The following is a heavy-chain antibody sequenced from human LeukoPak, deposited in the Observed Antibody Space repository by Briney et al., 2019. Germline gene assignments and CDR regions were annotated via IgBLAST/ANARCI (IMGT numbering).Heavy chain of an antibody. CDR1: GFTFSDYY. Sequence: GGSLRLSCAASGFTFSDYYMNWIRQAPGKGLEWVSYISKSGSYTNHADSVKGRFPISRDNAKNSLYLQMNSLRVEDTAVYYCARGRPGAFDIWGQGTMVTVSS. CDR2: ISKSGSYT. CDR3: ARGRPGAFDI. J-gene: IGHJ3*02. V-gene: IGHV3-11*06.